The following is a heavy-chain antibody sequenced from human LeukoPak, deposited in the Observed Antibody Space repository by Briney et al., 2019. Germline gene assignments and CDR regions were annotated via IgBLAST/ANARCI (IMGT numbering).Heavy chain of an antibody. CDR1: GFTFSNAW. CDR3: TTPPPWVAGSYYYYMDV. J-gene: IGHJ6*03. D-gene: IGHD6-19*01. V-gene: IGHV3-15*01. CDR2: IKSKTDGGTT. Sequence: GGSLRLSCAASGFTFSNAWMSWVRQAPGKGLEWVGRIKSKTDGGTTDYAAPVKGRFTISRDDSKNTLYLQMNSLKTEDTAVYYCTTPPPWVAGSYYYYMDVWGKGTTVTISS.